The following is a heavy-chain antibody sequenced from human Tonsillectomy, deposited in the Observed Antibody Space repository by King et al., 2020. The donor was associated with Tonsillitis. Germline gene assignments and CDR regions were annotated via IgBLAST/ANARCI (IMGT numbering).Heavy chain of an antibody. V-gene: IGHV5-51*07. Sequence: QQKPGKGLEWMGIIYPGDSDTRYSPSFQGQVTISADKSISTAYLQWSSLKASDTAMYYCARHEVAFDYGGQGTLVTV. J-gene: IGHJ4*02. CDR3: ARHEVAFDY. D-gene: IGHD5-24*01. CDR2: IYPGDSDT.